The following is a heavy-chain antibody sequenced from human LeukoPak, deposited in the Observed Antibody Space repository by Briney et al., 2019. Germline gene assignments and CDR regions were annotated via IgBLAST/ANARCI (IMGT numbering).Heavy chain of an antibody. CDR1: GYSISSGYY. V-gene: IGHV4-38-2*01. Sequence: PSETLSLTCAVSGYSISSGYYWGWIRQPPGKGLEWIGSFYHSRSTYYNPSLKSRVTISVDTSKNQFSLKLSPVTAADTAVYYCARVPDYFKLLLYFDYWGQGTLVTVSS. D-gene: IGHD3-10*01. J-gene: IGHJ4*02. CDR3: ARVPDYFKLLLYFDY. CDR2: FYHSRST.